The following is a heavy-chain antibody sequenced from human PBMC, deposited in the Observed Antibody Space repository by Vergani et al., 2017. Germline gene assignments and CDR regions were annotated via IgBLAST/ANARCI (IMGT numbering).Heavy chain of an antibody. J-gene: IGHJ4*02. D-gene: IGHD1-26*01. CDR3: ARGRGNSGDYNFDY. Sequence: QVQLVQSGAEVKKPGASVKVSCEGSGYTFRNYGISWVRQAPGEGLEWLGWISVYNGETKFAQKFQGRVTLTRGTSTDTAYMEMGSLRSDDTAVYYCARGRGNSGDYNFDYWGQGTLVTVSS. CDR2: ISVYNGET. V-gene: IGHV1-18*04. CDR1: GYTFRNYG.